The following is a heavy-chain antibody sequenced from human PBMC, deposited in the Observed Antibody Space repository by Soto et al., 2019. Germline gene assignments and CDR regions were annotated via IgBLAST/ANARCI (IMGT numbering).Heavy chain of an antibody. CDR1: GGSISSGGYY. V-gene: IGHV4-31*03. CDR3: ARVYGDYVYYYFDY. D-gene: IGHD4-17*01. CDR2: IYYSGST. J-gene: IGHJ4*02. Sequence: SQTLSLTCTVSGGSISSGGYYWSWIRQHPGKGLEWIGYIYYSGSTYYNPSLKSRVTISVDTSKNQFSLKLSSVTAADTAVYYCARVYGDYVYYYFDYWGQGTLVTVSS.